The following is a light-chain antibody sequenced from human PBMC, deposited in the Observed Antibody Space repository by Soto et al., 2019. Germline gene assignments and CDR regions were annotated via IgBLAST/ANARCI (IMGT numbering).Light chain of an antibody. CDR1: QGISKY. CDR2: DAS. V-gene: IGKV1-16*01. Sequence: DIQMTQSPSSLSASVGDRVTITCRASQGISKYVAWFQQKPGKAPKSLIYDASTLHAGVPSRFSGSGSGTDFTLTITILQSEDCATYYCQQFVAYPYTFGQGTKLEI. CDR3: QQFVAYPYT. J-gene: IGKJ2*01.